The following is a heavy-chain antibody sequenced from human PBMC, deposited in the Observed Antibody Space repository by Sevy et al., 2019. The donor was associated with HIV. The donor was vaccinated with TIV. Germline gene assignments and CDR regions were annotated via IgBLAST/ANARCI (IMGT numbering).Heavy chain of an antibody. J-gene: IGHJ4*02. CDR3: TREAKQQLSQYFFDF. D-gene: IGHD6-13*01. CDR1: GYLFISFV. Sequence: ASVKVSCKASGYLFISFVMHWVRQAPDKGLDWVGWINFGNGNTKYSQKFQDRVTITRNASTSTTYMGLTSLTSEEPAIYYCTREAKQQLSQYFFDFWGQGTLVTVS. V-gene: IGHV1-3*01. CDR2: INFGNGNT.